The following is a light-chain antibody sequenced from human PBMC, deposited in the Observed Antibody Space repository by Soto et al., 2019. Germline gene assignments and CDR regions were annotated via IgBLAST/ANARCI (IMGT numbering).Light chain of an antibody. CDR2: STT. CDR1: SGSVSTSNY. CDR3: VLYMGSGISV. J-gene: IGLJ2*01. Sequence: QAVVTQEPSFSVSPGGTVTLTCGLTSGSVSTSNYPSWHQQTPGQAPRTLIYSTTTRSSGVPDRFSSSILGNRAALTITGAQADDESDYYCVLYMGSGISVFGGGTKLTVL. V-gene: IGLV8-61*01.